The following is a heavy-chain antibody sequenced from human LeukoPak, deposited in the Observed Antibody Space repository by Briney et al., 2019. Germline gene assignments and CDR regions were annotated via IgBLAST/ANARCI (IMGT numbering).Heavy chain of an antibody. V-gene: IGHV3-7*01. Sequence: GGSLRLSCAASGFTFNNYWMSWVRQAPGKGLEWVANIKQDGNEKFYVDSVKGRFTISRDNAKNSLYLQMNSLRAEDTAVYYCARYPTVTVSFDYWGQGTLVTVSS. D-gene: IGHD4-17*01. CDR2: IKQDGNEK. J-gene: IGHJ4*02. CDR3: ARYPTVTVSFDY. CDR1: GFTFNNYW.